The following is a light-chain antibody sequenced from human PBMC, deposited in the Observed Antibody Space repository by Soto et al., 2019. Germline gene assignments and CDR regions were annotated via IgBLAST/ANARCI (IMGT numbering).Light chain of an antibody. J-gene: IGKJ4*01. CDR3: QHYDNLPSLT. V-gene: IGKV1-33*01. CDR2: DAS. Sequence: DIQMTQSPSSLSASVGDRVTITCQASQDIGNDLNWYQQKSGKAPQLLIYDASHLGAGVPSRFSGSGSGTDFTFTISSLQPEDVATYFCQHYDNLPSLTFGGGTKVDNK. CDR1: QDIGND.